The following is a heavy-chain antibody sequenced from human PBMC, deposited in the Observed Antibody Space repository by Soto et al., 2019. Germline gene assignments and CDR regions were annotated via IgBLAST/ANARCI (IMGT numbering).Heavy chain of an antibody. V-gene: IGHV6-1*01. CDR3: AREVRGSGWHGNWCDS. CDR1: GDSVSGDSAA. J-gene: IGHJ5*01. CDR2: TYYRSKWYN. Sequence: PSQTLSLTCAISGDSVSGDSAAWNWIRQSPSRGLEWLGRTYYRSKWYNDYAVSVKSRITINRDTSKYPFSLQPNSVTPEHTAAYYCAREVRGSGWHGNWCDSWGQGTLVTVSS. D-gene: IGHD6-19*01.